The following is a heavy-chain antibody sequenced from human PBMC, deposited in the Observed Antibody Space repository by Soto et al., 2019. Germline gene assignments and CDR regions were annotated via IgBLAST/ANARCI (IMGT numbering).Heavy chain of an antibody. CDR3: ARDPITATTYWLDP. Sequence: PSETLSLTCVVSGYSISSGYYWGWIRQPPGKGLEWIGSIFHGGSTYYNPSLKSRVTISVDTSKNQFSLNLSSVTAADTALYYCARDPITATTYWLDPWGQGTLVTVYS. J-gene: IGHJ5*02. CDR2: IFHGGST. CDR1: GYSISSGYY. V-gene: IGHV4-38-2*02. D-gene: IGHD1-7*01.